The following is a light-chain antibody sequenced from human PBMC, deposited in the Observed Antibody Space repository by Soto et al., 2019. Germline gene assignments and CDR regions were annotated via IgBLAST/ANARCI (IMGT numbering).Light chain of an antibody. V-gene: IGLV2-11*01. CDR1: SSDVGGYNY. CDR2: DVS. Sequence: QSALTQPRSVSGSPGQSVTISCTGTSSDVGGYNYVSWYQQHPGKAPELMIYDVSKRPSGVPDRFSGSKSGNTASLTISGFQAEDEADFYCCSYAGSFIWLFGGGTKLTVL. CDR3: CSYAGSFIWL. J-gene: IGLJ3*02.